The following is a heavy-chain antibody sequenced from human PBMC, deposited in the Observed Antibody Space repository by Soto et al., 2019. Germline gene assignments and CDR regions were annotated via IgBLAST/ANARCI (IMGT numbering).Heavy chain of an antibody. CDR2: INPSGGST. CDR1: GYTFTSYY. CDR3: ARDYPAAAHYYGMDV. V-gene: IGHV1-46*03. Sequence: ASVKVSCKASGYTFTSYYMHWVRQAPGQGLEWMGIINPSGGSTSYAQKFQGRVTMTRDTSTSTVYMELSSLRSEDTAVYYCARDYPAAAHYYGMDVWGQGTTVPVSS. J-gene: IGHJ6*02. D-gene: IGHD2-2*01.